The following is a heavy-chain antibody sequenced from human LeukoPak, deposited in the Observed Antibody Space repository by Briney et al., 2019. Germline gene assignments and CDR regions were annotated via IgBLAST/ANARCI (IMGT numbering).Heavy chain of an antibody. J-gene: IGHJ4*02. CDR1: GFSFSSYA. Sequence: GGSLTLSCAASGFSFSSYAMSWVREAPARGLEWVSSLRGNGDTFYADSVKGRFTLSRDDSRNTVYLQLNNLRVEDTAVYYCAKANWVSNADAVFWGQGTVVIVSS. CDR3: AKANWVSNADAVF. D-gene: IGHD1-1*01. CDR2: LRGNGDT. V-gene: IGHV3-23*01.